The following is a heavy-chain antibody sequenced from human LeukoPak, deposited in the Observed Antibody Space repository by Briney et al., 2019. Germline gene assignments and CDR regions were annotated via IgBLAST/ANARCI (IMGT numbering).Heavy chain of an antibody. CDR1: GYSISSGYY. Sequence: PSETLSLTCTVSGYSISSGYYWGWIRQPPGKGLEWIGSIYHSGSTYYNPSLKSRVTISVGTSKNQFSLKLSSVTAADTAVYYCARDEGVITDYWGQGTLVTVSS. V-gene: IGHV4-38-2*02. CDR2: IYHSGST. J-gene: IGHJ4*02. CDR3: ARDEGVITDY. D-gene: IGHD3-22*01.